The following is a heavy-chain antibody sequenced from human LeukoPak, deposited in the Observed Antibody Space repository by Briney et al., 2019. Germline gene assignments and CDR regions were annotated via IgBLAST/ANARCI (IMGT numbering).Heavy chain of an antibody. CDR3: ARDPSADYDSSGSHGYFQH. D-gene: IGHD3-22*01. J-gene: IGHJ1*01. V-gene: IGHV3-48*03. CDR2: ISSSGSTI. CDR1: GFTFSSYE. Sequence: PGGSLRLSCAASGFTFSSYEMNWVRQAPGKGLEWVSYISSSGSTIYYADSVKGRFTISRDNAKNSLYLQMNSLRAEDTAVYYCARDPSADYDSSGSHGYFQHWGQGTLVTVSS.